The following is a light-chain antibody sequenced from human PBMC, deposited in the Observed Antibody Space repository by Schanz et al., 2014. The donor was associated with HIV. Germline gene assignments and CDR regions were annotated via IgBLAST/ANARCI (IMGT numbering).Light chain of an antibody. CDR2: EVN. V-gene: IGLV2-8*01. CDR3: SSYAASDNSWV. J-gene: IGLJ3*02. Sequence: QSVLTQPASVSGSPGQSITISCTGTSSDVGGYNYVSWYRQHPGKAPKLMIYEVNKRPSGVPERFSGSKSGNTASLTVSGLQAEDEADYSCSSYAASDNSWVFGGGTKLTVL. CDR1: SSDVGGYNY.